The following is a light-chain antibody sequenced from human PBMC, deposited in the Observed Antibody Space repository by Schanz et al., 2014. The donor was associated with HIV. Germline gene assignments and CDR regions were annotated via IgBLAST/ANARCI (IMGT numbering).Light chain of an antibody. Sequence: ETVMTQSPATLSVSPGERATLSCTASQSVSNNLAWYQQKPGQAPRLLVYGASTRATGVPARFSGSGSGTDFTLTISRLEPEDFAVYYCQQYDRSPYTFGGGTKVEIK. CDR3: QQYDRSPYT. V-gene: IGKV3-15*01. CDR2: GAS. J-gene: IGKJ4*01. CDR1: QSVSNN.